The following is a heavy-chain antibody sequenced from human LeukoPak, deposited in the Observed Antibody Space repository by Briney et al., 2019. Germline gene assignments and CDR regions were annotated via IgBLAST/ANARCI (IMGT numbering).Heavy chain of an antibody. CDR3: ARGQTGTLTNDY. D-gene: IGHD1-7*01. V-gene: IGHV1-8*01. J-gene: IGHJ4*02. CDR2: MNSNSGNT. CDR1: GYTFTSYD. Sequence: ASVKVSCKASGYTFTSYDINWVRQATGQGLEWMGWMNSNSGNTGYAQKFQGRVTMTRNTSISTAYMELSSLRSEDTAVYYCARGQTGTLTNDYWGQGTLVTVSS.